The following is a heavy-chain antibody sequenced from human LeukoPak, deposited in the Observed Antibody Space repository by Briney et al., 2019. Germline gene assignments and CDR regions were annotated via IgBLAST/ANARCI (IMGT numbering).Heavy chain of an antibody. V-gene: IGHV3-74*01. Sequence: GGSLRLSCAASGFTFTSYWMHWVRQVPGKGLVWVSRIHSDGTSTNYADSVKGRFTISRDNSKNTLYLQMNSLRAKDTAVYYCASKVGATFFDYWGQGTLVTVSS. J-gene: IGHJ4*02. CDR1: GFTFTSYW. CDR3: ASKVGATFFDY. D-gene: IGHD1-26*01. CDR2: IHSDGTST.